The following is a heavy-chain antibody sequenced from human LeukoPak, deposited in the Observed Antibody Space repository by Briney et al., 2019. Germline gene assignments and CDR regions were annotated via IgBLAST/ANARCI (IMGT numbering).Heavy chain of an antibody. D-gene: IGHD6-19*01. J-gene: IGHJ4*02. CDR1: GGSFSGYY. V-gene: IGHV4-34*01. CDR3: ARASVAGFDY. Sequence: NPSETLSLTCAVYGGSFSGYYWSWLRQPPGKGLEWIGEINHSGSTNYNPSLKSRVTISVDTSKNQFSLKLSSVTAADTAVYYCARASVAGFDYWGQGTLVTVSS. CDR2: INHSGST.